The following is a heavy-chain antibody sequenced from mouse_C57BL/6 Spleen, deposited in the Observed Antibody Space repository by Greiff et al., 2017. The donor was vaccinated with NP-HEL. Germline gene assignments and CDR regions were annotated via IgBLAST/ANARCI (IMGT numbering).Heavy chain of an antibody. CDR2: IDPSDSYT. Sequence: VQLQQPGAELVMPGASVKLSCKASGYTFTSYWMHWVKQRPGQGLEWIGEIDPSDSYTNYNQKFKGKSTLTVDKSSSTAYMQLSSLTSEDSAVYYCAISRNSTMVTTGIDMDYWGQGTSVTVSS. CDR1: GYTFTSYW. V-gene: IGHV1-69*01. CDR3: AISRNSTMVTTGIDMDY. J-gene: IGHJ4*01. D-gene: IGHD2-2*01.